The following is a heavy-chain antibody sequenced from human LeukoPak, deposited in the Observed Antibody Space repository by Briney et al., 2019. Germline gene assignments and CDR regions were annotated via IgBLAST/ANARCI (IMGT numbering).Heavy chain of an antibody. Sequence: GGSLRLSCAASGFIFSNYGMHWVRQAPGKGLEGVAFIRSDGSDIYYAESVKGRFTISRDNSKNTVYLQMNSLRAEDTAVYYCAKNAYEYSGGRQTGIDYWGQGILVTVSS. D-gene: IGHD6-6*01. CDR2: IRSDGSDI. J-gene: IGHJ4*02. V-gene: IGHV3-30*02. CDR1: GFIFSNYG. CDR3: AKNAYEYSGGRQTGIDY.